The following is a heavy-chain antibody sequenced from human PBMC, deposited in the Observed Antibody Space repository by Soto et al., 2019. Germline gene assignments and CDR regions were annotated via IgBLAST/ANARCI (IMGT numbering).Heavy chain of an antibody. D-gene: IGHD2-2*01. CDR3: ARAVSSWCSSTSCYGIYYFDY. V-gene: IGHV4-30-2*01. CDR2: IYHSGST. Sequence: PSETLSLTCAVSGGYISSGGYSWSWIRQPPGKGLEWIGYIYHSGSTYYNPSLKSRVTISVDRSKNQFSLKLSSVTAADTAVYYCARAVSSWCSSTSCYGIYYFDYWGQGTLVTVSS. J-gene: IGHJ4*02. CDR1: GGYISSGGYS.